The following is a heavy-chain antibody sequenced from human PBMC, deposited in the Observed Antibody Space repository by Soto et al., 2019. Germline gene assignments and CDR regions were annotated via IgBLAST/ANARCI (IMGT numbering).Heavy chain of an antibody. Sequence: QVPLVQSGAEVKKPGASVKVSCKVSGYTLTELSMHWVRQAPGKGLAWMGGFDPEDGETIYAQKFQGRVTMTEDTSTDTAYMELSSLRSEDTAVYYCATGGPITIFVVVIDRRYYCYYMYVWGKGTTVTVSS. J-gene: IGHJ6*03. V-gene: IGHV1-24*01. CDR3: ATGGPITIFVVVIDRRYYCYYMYV. D-gene: IGHD3-3*01. CDR2: FDPEDGET. CDR1: GYTLTELS.